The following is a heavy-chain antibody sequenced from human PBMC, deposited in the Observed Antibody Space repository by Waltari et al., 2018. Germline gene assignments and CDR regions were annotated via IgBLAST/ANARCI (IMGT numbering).Heavy chain of an antibody. V-gene: IGHV4-38-2*01. CDR2: VCHSVNT. CDR1: GYSIRSGYY. D-gene: IGHD6-13*01. CDR3: ARGAAAGSGPLIDY. J-gene: IGHJ4*02. Sequence: QVQLQESGPGLLNPSETLSLTCAVSGYSIRSGYYWGWVRRPPGKGLEWIGSVCHSVNTYNKPSLKSRIGISAGTSNNQRSLKLSSVTAADTAVYYCARGAAAGSGPLIDYWGQGILVTVSS.